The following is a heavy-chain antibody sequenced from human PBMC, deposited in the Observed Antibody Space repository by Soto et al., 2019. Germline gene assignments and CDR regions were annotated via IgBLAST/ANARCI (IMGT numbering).Heavy chain of an antibody. CDR3: AAEQPPGSRLGMDV. CDR2: INPSGGST. Sequence: GXSLKVSCKASAYTLTSYYMHWVRQAPGQGLEWMGIINPSGGSTSYAQKFQGRVTMTRDTSTSTVYMELSSLRSEDTAVYYCAAEQPPGSRLGMDVWGQGTTVTVSS. J-gene: IGHJ6*02. D-gene: IGHD2-15*01. CDR1: AYTLTSYY. V-gene: IGHV1-46*01.